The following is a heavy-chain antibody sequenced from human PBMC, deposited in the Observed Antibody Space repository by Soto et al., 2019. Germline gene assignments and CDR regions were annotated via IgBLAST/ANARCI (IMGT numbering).Heavy chain of an antibody. D-gene: IGHD7-27*01. Sequence: QVHLVQSGGGAVQPGRSLRVSCSTSGFIFSAYGMHWVRQAPGKGLEWVALISYDGTNKFYADSVKGRFTISRDNSKSTLYLQVDSLRPEDAAVYYCARDPKTSGGQNWAFNYFDSWGQGTLVTVSS. CDR3: ARDPKTSGGQNWAFNYFDS. CDR2: ISYDGTNK. J-gene: IGHJ4*02. V-gene: IGHV3-30*19. CDR1: GFIFSAYG.